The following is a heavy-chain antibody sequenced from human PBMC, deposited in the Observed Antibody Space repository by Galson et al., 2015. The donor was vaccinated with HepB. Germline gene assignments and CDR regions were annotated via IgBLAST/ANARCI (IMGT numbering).Heavy chain of an antibody. CDR2: INEDGSDK. D-gene: IGHD6-19*01. Sequence: SLRLSCAASGFPFNTYWMTWVRQAPGKGPEWVANINEDGSDKNYVDSVKGRFIISRDNAKRALYLQMNSPRADDTAVYYCATRGQAMADWGQGTLVTVSS. CDR1: GFPFNTYW. V-gene: IGHV3-7*01. CDR3: ATRGQAMAD. J-gene: IGHJ4*02.